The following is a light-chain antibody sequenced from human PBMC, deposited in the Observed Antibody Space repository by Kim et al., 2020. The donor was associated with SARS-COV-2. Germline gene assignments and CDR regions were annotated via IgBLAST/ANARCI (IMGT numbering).Light chain of an antibody. CDR2: WAS. V-gene: IGKV4-1*01. Sequence: DIVMTQSPDSLAVSLGERATINCKSSQSVLYSSNNKNYLAWYQQKPGRPPKLLIYWASTRESGVPDRFSGRGSGTDFTLTISSLQAEDVAVYYCQQYYSTPYSFGQGTKLEI. CDR1: QSVLYSSNNKNY. CDR3: QQYYSTPYS. J-gene: IGKJ2*03.